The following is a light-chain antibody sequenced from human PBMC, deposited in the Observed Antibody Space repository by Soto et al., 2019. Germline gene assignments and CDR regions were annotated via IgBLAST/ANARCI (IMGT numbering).Light chain of an antibody. V-gene: IGLV2-14*01. CDR2: EVS. J-gene: IGLJ1*01. CDR1: SSDVGGYNY. Sequence: QSALTQPASVSGSPGQSITISCTGTSSDVGGYNYVSWYQQHPGKAPKLMIYEVSNRPSGVSNRFSGSKSGNTASLTISGLQAEDEADYYCSSYTSSSPYVFAPGTK. CDR3: SSYTSSSPYV.